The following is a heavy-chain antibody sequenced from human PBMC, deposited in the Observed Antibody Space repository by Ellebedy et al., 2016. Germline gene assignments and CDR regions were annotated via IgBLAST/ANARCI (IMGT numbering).Heavy chain of an antibody. CDR3: AKDFEVLWFAGWFDP. Sequence: GESLKISCAASGFTFSSYGMHWVRQAPGKGLEWVAVISYDGSNKYYADSVKGRFTISRDNSKNTLYLQMNSLRAEDTAVYYCAKDFEVLWFAGWFDPWGQGTLVTVSS. CDR1: GFTFSSYG. V-gene: IGHV3-30*18. J-gene: IGHJ5*02. D-gene: IGHD3-10*01. CDR2: ISYDGSNK.